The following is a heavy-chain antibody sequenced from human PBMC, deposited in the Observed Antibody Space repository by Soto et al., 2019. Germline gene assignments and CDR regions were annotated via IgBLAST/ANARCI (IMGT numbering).Heavy chain of an antibody. D-gene: IGHD3-3*01. CDR1: GGTFSSYA. CDR3: ARRVWSGYYSGGYHYYRLDV. V-gene: IGHV1-69*13. J-gene: IGHJ6*02. CDR2: IIPIFGTA. Sequence: GASVKVSCKASGGTFSSYAISWVRQAPGQGLEWMGGIIPIFGTANYAQKFQGRVTITADESTSTAYMELSSLRSEDTAVYYCARRVWSGYYSGGYHYYRLDVWGQGTTVTVSS.